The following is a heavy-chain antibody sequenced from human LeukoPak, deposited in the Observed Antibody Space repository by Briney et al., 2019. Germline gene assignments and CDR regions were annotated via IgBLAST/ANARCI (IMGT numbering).Heavy chain of an antibody. D-gene: IGHD6-13*01. CDR3: AKDRSSWYANWFDP. V-gene: IGHV3-23*01. J-gene: IGHJ5*02. CDR2: ISGSRGST. CDR1: GFTFSSYA. Sequence: PGGSLRLSCAASGFTFSSYAMSWVRQAPGKGLEWVSAISGSRGSTYYADSVKGRFTISRDNSKNTLYLQMNSLRAEDTAVYYCAKDRSSWYANWFDPWGQGTLVTVSS.